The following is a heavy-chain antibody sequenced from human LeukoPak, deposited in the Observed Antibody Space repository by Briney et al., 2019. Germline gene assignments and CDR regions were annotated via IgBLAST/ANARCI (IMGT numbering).Heavy chain of an antibody. J-gene: IGHJ5*02. CDR2: INTNSGST. D-gene: IGHD6-13*01. CDR1: GYTFTGYY. V-gene: IGHV1-2*02. Sequence: AASVTVSCKASGYTFTGYYMHWVRQAPGEGREWMGWINTNSGSTNCAQKFQGRVTMTRDTSISTAYMELSRLRSDDTAVYYCARSALVMAAAGFGRNWFDPWGQGTLVTVSS. CDR3: ARSALVMAAAGFGRNWFDP.